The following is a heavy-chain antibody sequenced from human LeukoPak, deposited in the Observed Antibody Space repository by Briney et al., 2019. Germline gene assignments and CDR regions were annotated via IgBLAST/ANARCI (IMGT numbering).Heavy chain of an antibody. CDR3: ARDRFGPTEN. J-gene: IGHJ4*02. V-gene: IGHV3-33*01. CDR2: IRYDGTEK. D-gene: IGHD3-10*01. CDR1: GFTFNTYG. Sequence: PGGSLGLSCAASGFTFNTYGMHWVRQAPGKGLEWVAVIRYDGTEKYYSDSVKGRFTISRDNSQNTLYLQMNSLRVEDTAVYYCARDRFGPTENWGQGTLVTVSS.